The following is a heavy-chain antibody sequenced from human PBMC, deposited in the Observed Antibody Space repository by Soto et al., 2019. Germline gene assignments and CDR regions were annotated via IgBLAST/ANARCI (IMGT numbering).Heavy chain of an antibody. Sequence: ASETLSLTCAVYGGSFSGYYWSWIRQPPGKGLEWIGEISHSGSTNYNPSLKSRVTISVDTSKNQFSLKLSSVTAADTAVYYCARSRVVRTYYDFWSGYNDYWGQGTLVTVSS. CDR3: ARSRVVRTYYDFWSGYNDY. D-gene: IGHD3-3*01. V-gene: IGHV4-34*01. CDR1: GGSFSGYY. J-gene: IGHJ4*02. CDR2: ISHSGST.